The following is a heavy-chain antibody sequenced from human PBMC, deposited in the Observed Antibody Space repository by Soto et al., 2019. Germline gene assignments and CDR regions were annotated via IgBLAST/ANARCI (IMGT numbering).Heavy chain of an antibody. CDR2: IIPIFGTA. CDR3: ARVRMGAGLKNWFDP. V-gene: IGHV1-69*12. CDR1: GGTFSSYA. J-gene: IGHJ5*02. D-gene: IGHD1-26*01. Sequence: QVQLVQSGAEVKKPGSSVKVSCKASGGTFSSYAISWVRQAPGQGLEWMGGIIPIFGTANYAQKFQGRVTITADESTSTADMELSSLRSEDTAVYYCARVRMGAGLKNWFDPWGQGTLVTVSS.